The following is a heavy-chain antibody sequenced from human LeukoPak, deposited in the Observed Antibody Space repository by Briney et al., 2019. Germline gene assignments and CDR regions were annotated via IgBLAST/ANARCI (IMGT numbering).Heavy chain of an antibody. Sequence: GGSLRLSCAASGFTFISYSMNWVRQAPGKGLEWVSSISSSSSYIYYADSVKGRFTISRDNAKNSLYLQMNSLRAEDTAVYYCARDQLGSCYSMACYYCYYMDVWGKGTTVTVSS. CDR3: ARDQLGSCYSMACYYCYYMDV. V-gene: IGHV3-21*01. CDR1: GFTFISYS. CDR2: ISSSSSYI. J-gene: IGHJ6*03. D-gene: IGHD2-15*01.